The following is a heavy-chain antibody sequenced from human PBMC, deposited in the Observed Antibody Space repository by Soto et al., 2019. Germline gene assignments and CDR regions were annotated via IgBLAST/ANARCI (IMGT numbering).Heavy chain of an antibody. D-gene: IGHD6-13*01. CDR1: GFTFSSYG. CDR3: ARGGVPGAAAAPFDY. J-gene: IGHJ4*02. Sequence: QVQLVESGGGVVQPGRSLRLSCAASGFTFSSYGMHWVRQAPGKGLEWVAVIWYDGSNKYYADSVKGRFTISRDNSKNTLYLQMNSLRAEDTTVYYCARGGVPGAAAAPFDYWGQGTLVTVSS. CDR2: IWYDGSNK. V-gene: IGHV3-33*01.